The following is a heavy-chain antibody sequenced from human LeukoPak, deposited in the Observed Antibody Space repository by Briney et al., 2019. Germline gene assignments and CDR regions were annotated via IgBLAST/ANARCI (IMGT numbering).Heavy chain of an antibody. CDR1: GFTLSSYA. CDR2: ISRNGGTT. CDR3: ARGEGGYFDY. V-gene: IGHV3-64*01. Sequence: GGSLGLSCAASGFTLSSYAMHWVRQAPGKGLEYVSAISRNGGTTYYANSVKGRFTISRDNSKNTLYLQMGSLRAEDMAVYYCARGEGGYFDYWGQGTLVTVSS. D-gene: IGHD1-26*01. J-gene: IGHJ4*02.